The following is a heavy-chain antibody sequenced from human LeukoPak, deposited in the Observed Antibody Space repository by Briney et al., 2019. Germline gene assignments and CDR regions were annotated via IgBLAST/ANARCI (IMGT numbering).Heavy chain of an antibody. V-gene: IGHV4-39*07. CDR2: IYYSGST. Sequence: SETLSLTCTVSGGSISSSSYYWGWIRQPPGKGLEWIGSIYYSGSTYYNPSLKSRVTISVDTSKNQFSPKLSSVTAADTAVYYCARIRYCSGGSCYSGHWFDPWGQGTLVTVSS. D-gene: IGHD2-15*01. CDR1: GGSISSSSYY. CDR3: ARIRYCSGGSCYSGHWFDP. J-gene: IGHJ5*02.